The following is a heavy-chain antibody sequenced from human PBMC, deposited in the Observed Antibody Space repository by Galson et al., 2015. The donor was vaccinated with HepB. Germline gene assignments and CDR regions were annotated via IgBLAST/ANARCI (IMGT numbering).Heavy chain of an antibody. CDR1: GYTFTSYY. CDR2: INPSGGST. V-gene: IGHV1-46*01. D-gene: IGHD1-14*01. J-gene: IGHJ4*02. Sequence: SVKVSCKASGYTFTSYYMHWVRQAPGQGLEWMGIINPSGGSTSYAQKFQGRVTMTRDTSTSTVYMELSSLRSEDTAVYYCARWEAGTTGPTNFDYWGQGTLVTVSS. CDR3: ARWEAGTTGPTNFDY.